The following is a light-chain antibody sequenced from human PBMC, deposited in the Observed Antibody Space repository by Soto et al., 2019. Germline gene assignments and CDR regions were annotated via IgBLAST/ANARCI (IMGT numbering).Light chain of an antibody. CDR2: DAS. Sequence: DIQMTQSPSSLSASVGDRVTITCQASHDIRNYLNWYQQKPGQAPRLLIHDASRLQTGVPSRFSGSGSGTDFILTITSLQPDDIATYHCQQYDKLPLTFGGGTKVEI. CDR1: HDIRNY. V-gene: IGKV1-33*01. CDR3: QQYDKLPLT. J-gene: IGKJ4*01.